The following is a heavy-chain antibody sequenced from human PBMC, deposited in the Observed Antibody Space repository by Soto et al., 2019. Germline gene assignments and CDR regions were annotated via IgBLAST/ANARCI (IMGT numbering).Heavy chain of an antibody. CDR3: ARLHGDYAVLTGQGSYHYYYGLDV. D-gene: IGHD3-9*01. J-gene: IGHJ6*02. Sequence: GESLKISCKGSGYNFPTYWIGWVRQMPGRGLEWMGVIYPGDSDTRYSPSFQGQVTISADKSIRTAFLQWSSLKASDTAMYYCARLHGDYAVLTGQGSYHYYYGLDVWGQGSTVTVSS. CDR2: IYPGDSDT. CDR1: GYNFPTYW. V-gene: IGHV5-51*01.